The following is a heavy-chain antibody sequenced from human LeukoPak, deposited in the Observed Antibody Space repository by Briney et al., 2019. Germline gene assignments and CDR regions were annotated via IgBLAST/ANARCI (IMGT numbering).Heavy chain of an antibody. D-gene: IGHD5-18*01. CDR1: GGSISSYY. Sequence: PSETLSLTCTVSGGSISSYYWSWIRQPAAKGLEWIGRIYTSGSANYNPSLKSRVTMSVDTSKNQFSLKLSSVTAADTAVYYCASTTVRGYSYGLDYWGQGTLVTVSS. V-gene: IGHV4-4*07. J-gene: IGHJ4*02. CDR2: IYTSGSA. CDR3: ASTTVRGYSYGLDY.